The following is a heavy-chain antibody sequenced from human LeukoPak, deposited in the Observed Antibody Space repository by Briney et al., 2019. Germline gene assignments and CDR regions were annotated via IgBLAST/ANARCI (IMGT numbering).Heavy chain of an antibody. D-gene: IGHD6-6*01. CDR3: ARDRGEIIAAHYYYYYMDV. CDR1: GGTFSSYA. Sequence: SVKVSCKASGGTFSSYAISWVRQAPGQGLEWMGGIIPIFGTANYAQKFQGRVTITTDESTSTAYMELSSLRSEDTAVYYRARDRGEIIAAHYYYYYMDVWGKGTTVTVSS. V-gene: IGHV1-69*05. J-gene: IGHJ6*03. CDR2: IIPIFGTA.